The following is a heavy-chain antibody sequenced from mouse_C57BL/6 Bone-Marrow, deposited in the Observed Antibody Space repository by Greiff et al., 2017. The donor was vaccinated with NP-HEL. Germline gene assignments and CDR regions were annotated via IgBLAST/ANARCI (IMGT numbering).Heavy chain of an antibody. V-gene: IGHV1-53*01. CDR3: ARKTTTVVADFDY. Sequence: QVHVKQPGTELVKPGASVKLSCKASGYTFTSYWMHWVKQRPGQGLEWIGNINPSNGGTNYNEKFKSKATLTVDKSSSTAYMQLSSLTSEDSAVYYCARKTTTVVADFDYWGQGTTLTVSS. J-gene: IGHJ2*01. CDR1: GYTFTSYW. CDR2: INPSNGGT. D-gene: IGHD1-1*01.